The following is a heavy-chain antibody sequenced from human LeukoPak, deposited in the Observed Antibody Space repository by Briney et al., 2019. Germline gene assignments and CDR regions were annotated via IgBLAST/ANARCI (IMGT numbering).Heavy chain of an antibody. V-gene: IGHV5-51*01. CDR3: ARHRDCSSTSCYYWFDP. J-gene: IGHJ5*02. CDR2: IYPGDSDT. Sequence: GESLKISCKGSGYSSTSYWIGWVRQMPGKGLEWMGIIYPGDSDTRYSPSFQGQVTISADKSISTAYLQWSSLKASDTAMYYCARHRDCSSTSCYYWFDPWGQGTLVTVSS. CDR1: GYSSTSYW. D-gene: IGHD2-2*01.